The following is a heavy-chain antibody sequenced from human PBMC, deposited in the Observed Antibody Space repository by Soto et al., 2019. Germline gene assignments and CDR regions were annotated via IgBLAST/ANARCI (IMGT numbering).Heavy chain of an antibody. CDR1: GFSLSTSGVG. J-gene: IGHJ4*02. V-gene: IGHV2-5*02. CDR2: IYWDDDK. D-gene: IGHD4-17*01. CDR3: AHRPYGDYPFDY. Sequence: QITLKESGPTLVKPTQTLTVTCTFSGFSLSTSGVGVGWIRQPPGKALEWLALIYWDDDKRYSPSLKSRLTIXMXXSRHPVVLTTPNMDPVDTATYSCAHRPYGDYPFDYWGQGTLVTVSS.